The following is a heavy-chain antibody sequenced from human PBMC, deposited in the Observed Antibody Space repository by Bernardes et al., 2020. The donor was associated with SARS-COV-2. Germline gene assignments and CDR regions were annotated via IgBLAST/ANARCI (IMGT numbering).Heavy chain of an antibody. V-gene: IGHV4-59*08. CDR1: GGSISSYY. D-gene: IGHD3-3*01. CDR3: ARHNYDFWSGYVYYFDY. J-gene: IGHJ4*02. Sequence: SEPLSLTCTVSGGSISSYYWSWIRQPPGKGLEWIGYIYYSGSTNYNPSLKSRVTISVDTSKNQFSLKLSSVTAADTAVYYCARHNYDFWSGYVYYFDYWGQGTLVTVSS. CDR2: IYYSGST.